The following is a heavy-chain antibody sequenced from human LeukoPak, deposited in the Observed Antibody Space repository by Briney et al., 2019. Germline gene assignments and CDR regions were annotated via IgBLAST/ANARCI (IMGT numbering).Heavy chain of an antibody. CDR3: AKDRGSSWYFFDY. CDR2: ISGSGGST. V-gene: IGHV3-23*01. J-gene: IGHJ4*02. CDR1: GFSFSSYA. Sequence: GGSLRLSCAASGFSFSSYAMSWVRQAPGKGLEWVSAISGSGGSTYYADSVKGRFTISRDNSKNTVYLQMNNVRAEDTAVYYCAKDRGSSWYFFDYWGQGTLVTVSS. D-gene: IGHD6-13*01.